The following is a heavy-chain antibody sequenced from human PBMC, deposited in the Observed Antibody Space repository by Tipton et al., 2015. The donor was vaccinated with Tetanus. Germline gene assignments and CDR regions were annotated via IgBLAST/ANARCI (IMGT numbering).Heavy chain of an antibody. Sequence: GLVKPSETLSLTCTVSGGSISSYYWSWIRQPPGKGLEWIGYIYYSGSTNYNPSLKSRVTISVDTSKNQFSLKLSSVTAADTAVYYCARAPEVSVTRSYYFDYWGQGTLVTVSS. CDR2: IYYSGST. V-gene: IGHV4-59*01. D-gene: IGHD4-17*01. CDR3: ARAPEVSVTRSYYFDY. J-gene: IGHJ4*02. CDR1: GGSISSYY.